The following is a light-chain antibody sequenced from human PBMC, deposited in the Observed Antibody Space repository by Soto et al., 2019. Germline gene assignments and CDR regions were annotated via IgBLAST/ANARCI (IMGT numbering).Light chain of an antibody. CDR1: SSNIGAHYD. CDR2: GST. V-gene: IGLV1-40*01. J-gene: IGLJ1*01. CDR3: QSFDRSLSGYV. Sequence: QSVLTQPPSVSGAPGQRVTISCTGSSSNIGAHYDVHWYQHLPGTARKVLIDGSTNRPSGVPDRFSGSKSGTSASLAITGLQAEDEADYYCQSFDRSLSGYVFGTGTKVTVL.